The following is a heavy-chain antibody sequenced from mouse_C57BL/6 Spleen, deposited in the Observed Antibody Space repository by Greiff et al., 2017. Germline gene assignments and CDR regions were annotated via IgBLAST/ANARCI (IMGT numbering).Heavy chain of an antibody. CDR1: GYTFTDYE. CDR3: TRADDYAFAY. J-gene: IGHJ3*01. CDR2: IDPETGGT. Sequence: QVQLKQSGAELVRPGASVTLSCKASGYTFTDYEMHWVKQTPVHGLEWIGAIDPETGGTAYNQKFKGKAILTADKSSSTAYMELRSLTSEDSAVYYCTRADDYAFAYWGQGTLVTVSA. D-gene: IGHD2-4*01. V-gene: IGHV1-15*01.